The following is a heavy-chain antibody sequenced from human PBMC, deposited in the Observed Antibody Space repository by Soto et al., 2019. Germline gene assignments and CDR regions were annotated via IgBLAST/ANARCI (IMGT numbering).Heavy chain of an antibody. V-gene: IGHV3-53*01. CDR1: GFTVSSNY. Sequence: PGGSLRLSCAASGFTVSSNYMSWVRQAPGKGLEWVSVIYSGGSTYYADSVKGRFTISRDNSKNTLYLQMNSLRAEDTAMYYCARLTPAGNNYYYYGRDVWGQVTKVT. CDR2: IYSGGST. J-gene: IGHJ6*02. CDR3: ARLTPAGNNYYYYGRDV. D-gene: IGHD2-15*01.